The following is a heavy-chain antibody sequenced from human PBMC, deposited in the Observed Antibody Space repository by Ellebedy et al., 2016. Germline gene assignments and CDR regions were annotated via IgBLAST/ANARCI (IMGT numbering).Heavy chain of an antibody. Sequence: GESLKISCAASGFTVSSSYISWVRQAPGKGLEWVSILTPDAGTAYVDSVKGRFTPSRDNSKNTVYLQMNSLTAEDTAVYFCAKSGYGYAWGYWGQGTLVTVSS. CDR3: AKSGYGYAWGY. J-gene: IGHJ4*02. CDR1: GFTVSSSY. D-gene: IGHD5-18*01. CDR2: LTPDAGT. V-gene: IGHV3-53*01.